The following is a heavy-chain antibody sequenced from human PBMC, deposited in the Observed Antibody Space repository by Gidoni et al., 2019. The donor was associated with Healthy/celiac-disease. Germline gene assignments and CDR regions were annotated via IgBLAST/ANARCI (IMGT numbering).Heavy chain of an antibody. V-gene: IGHV3-23*01. CDR3: AKDPTPYCSSTSCYGGWDY. Sequence: EVQLLESGGGLVQPGGFLRLSCAASGFTFSSYDMSWVRQAPGKGLEWVSAISGSGGSTYYADSVKGRFTISRDNSKNTLYLQMNSLRAEDTAVYYCAKDPTPYCSSTSCYGGWDYWGQGTLVTVSS. CDR2: ISGSGGST. CDR1: GFTFSSYD. D-gene: IGHD2-2*01. J-gene: IGHJ4*02.